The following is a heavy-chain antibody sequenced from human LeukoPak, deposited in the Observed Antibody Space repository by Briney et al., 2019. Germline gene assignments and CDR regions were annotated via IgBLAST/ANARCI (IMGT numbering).Heavy chain of an antibody. Sequence: GGSLRLSCAASGFTFSSYWMHWFRQAPGKGPVWVSRINSDGSNTNYADSVQGRFTVSRDNAKNSLYLQMNSLRAEDTAVYYCARDHMGYDYWGQGTLVTVSS. CDR2: INSDGSNT. V-gene: IGHV3-74*01. CDR1: GFTFSSYW. J-gene: IGHJ4*02. CDR3: ARDHMGYDY. D-gene: IGHD1-26*01.